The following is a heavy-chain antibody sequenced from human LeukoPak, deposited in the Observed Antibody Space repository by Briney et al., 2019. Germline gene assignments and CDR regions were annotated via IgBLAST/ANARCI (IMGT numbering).Heavy chain of an antibody. V-gene: IGHV1-46*03. CDR2: INPSGGST. J-gene: IGHJ3*01. CDR3: AREGSSGWYLTGKNAFDF. CDR1: GYTFTSYY. Sequence: ASVKVSCKASGYTFTSYYMHWVRQAPGQGLEWTGIINPSGGSTSYAQKFQGRVTMTRDTSTSTVYMELSSLRSEDTAVYYCAREGSSGWYLTGKNAFDFWGQGTMVTVSS. D-gene: IGHD6-19*01.